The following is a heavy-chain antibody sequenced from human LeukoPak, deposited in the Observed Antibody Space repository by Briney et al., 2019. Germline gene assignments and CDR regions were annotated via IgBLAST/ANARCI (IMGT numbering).Heavy chain of an antibody. CDR1: GFIFSSYA. CDR3: ARGSNWFDP. V-gene: IGHV3-48*03. Sequence: QPGGSLRLSCATSGFIFSSYAMNWVRQAPGKGLEWVAYISFGGNTIYYGDSVRGRFTVSRDNAKTSLSLQMDNVRAEDTAVYYCARGSNWFDPWGQGTLVTVSS. J-gene: IGHJ5*02. CDR2: ISFGGNTI.